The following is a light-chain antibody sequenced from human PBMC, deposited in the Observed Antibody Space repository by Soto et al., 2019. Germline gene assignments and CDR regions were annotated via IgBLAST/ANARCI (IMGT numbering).Light chain of an antibody. CDR2: DND. J-gene: IGLJ2*01. CDR3: ATWDSSLNGAV. CDR1: SSNIGNNY. Sequence: QSVLTQPPSVSAAPGQKVTISCSGSSSNIGNNYVSWYQQISGAAPKLLIYDNDRRPSGIPDRFSGSKSGTSATLGITGLLPGDEADYYCATWDSSLNGAVVGGGTKLTVL. V-gene: IGLV1-51*01.